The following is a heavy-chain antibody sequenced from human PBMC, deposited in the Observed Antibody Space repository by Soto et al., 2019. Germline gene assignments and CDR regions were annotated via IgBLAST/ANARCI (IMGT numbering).Heavy chain of an antibody. J-gene: IGHJ5*02. CDR2: ISGSGRTI. D-gene: IGHD3-16*01. CDR3: ARLPFPWGGFDP. V-gene: IGHV3-11*01. Sequence: QVQLVESGGGLVKPGGSLRLSCAASGIIFSDYMSWVRQAPGKGLEWLSYISGSGRTIYSADSVKGRFTISRDNATNSLHLQMNHLRAEDTAVYYCARLPFPWGGFDPWGQGTLVTVSS. CDR1: GIIFSDY.